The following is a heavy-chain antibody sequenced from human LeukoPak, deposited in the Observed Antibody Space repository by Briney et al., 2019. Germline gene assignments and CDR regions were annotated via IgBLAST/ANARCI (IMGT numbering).Heavy chain of an antibody. CDR3: AREGLYSSSWYEELYYFDY. CDR2: IYHTGNT. J-gene: IGHJ4*02. V-gene: IGHV4-38-2*02. D-gene: IGHD6-13*01. CDR1: GYSISSGYY. Sequence: PSETLSLTCAVSGYSISSGYYWGWIRQPPGKGLEWIGSIYHTGNTYYNPSLKSRVTISVDTSKNQFSLKLSSVTAADTAVYYCAREGLYSSSWYEELYYFDYWGQGTLVTVSS.